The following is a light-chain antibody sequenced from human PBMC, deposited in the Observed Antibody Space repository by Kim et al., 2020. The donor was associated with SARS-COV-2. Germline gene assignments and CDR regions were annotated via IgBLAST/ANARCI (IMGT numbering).Light chain of an antibody. J-gene: IGLJ2*01. CDR1: ANDIGANNH. CDR3: SAFVDSDTWL. CDR2: DVT. V-gene: IGLV2-11*01. Sequence: GQSIIISCIGTANDIGANNHVSWYQQHPGKAPQLLIYDVTKRPSGVSSRFSGSKSGNTASLTISGLQAEDEAHYSCSAFVDSDTWLFGGGTQLTVL.